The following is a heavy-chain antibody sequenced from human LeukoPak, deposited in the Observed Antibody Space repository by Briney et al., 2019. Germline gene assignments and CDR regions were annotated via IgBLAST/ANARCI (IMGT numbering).Heavy chain of an antibody. CDR2: IKQDGSEK. V-gene: IGHV3-7*01. CDR1: GFTFSSYW. J-gene: IGHJ4*02. Sequence: PGGSLRLSCAASGFTFSSYWMSWVRQAPGKGLEWVANIKQDGSEKYYVDSVKGRFTISRDNAKNSLYLQMNSLRAEDTAVYYCARDTYYYGSGALDYWGQGTLVTVSS. CDR3: ARDTYYYGSGALDY. D-gene: IGHD3-10*01.